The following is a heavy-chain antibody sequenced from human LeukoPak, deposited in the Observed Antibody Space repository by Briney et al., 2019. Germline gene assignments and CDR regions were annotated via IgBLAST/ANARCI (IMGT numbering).Heavy chain of an antibody. D-gene: IGHD2-2*01. CDR2: INHSGST. CDR1: GGSFSGYY. V-gene: IGHV4-34*01. Sequence: PSETLSLTCAVYGGSFSGYYWSWVRQPPGKGLEWIGGINHSGSTNYNSSLKSRVTISVDTSKNQFSLKLSSVTAADTAVYYCARQLGYCSSTSCHKEIDYWGQGTLVTVSS. CDR3: ARQLGYCSSTSCHKEIDY. J-gene: IGHJ4*02.